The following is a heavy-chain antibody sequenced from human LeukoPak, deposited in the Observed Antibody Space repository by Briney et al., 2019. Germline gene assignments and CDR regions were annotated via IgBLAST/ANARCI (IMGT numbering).Heavy chain of an antibody. CDR3: AKDYSGSGSYYEMD. J-gene: IGHJ4*02. CDR1: GFTFNNYT. D-gene: IGHD3-10*01. V-gene: IGHV3-30*02. CDR2: IRYDGSNK. Sequence: PGGSLRLSCVASGFTFNNYTMRWVHQAPGKGLEWVTFIRYDGSNKYYADSVKGRFTISRDNSKNTLYLQMNSLRAEDTAVYYCAKDYSGSGSYYEMDWGQGSLVTVSS.